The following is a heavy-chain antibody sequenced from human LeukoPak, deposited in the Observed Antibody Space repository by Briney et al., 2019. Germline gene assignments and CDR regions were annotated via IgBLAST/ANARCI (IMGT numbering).Heavy chain of an antibody. CDR2: ISSSSSYI. CDR1: GFTFSSYS. CDR3: AKTGFQWGNYYYYMDV. J-gene: IGHJ6*03. D-gene: IGHD3-16*01. Sequence: GKSLRLSCTASGFTFSSYSMNWVRQAPGKGLEWVSSISSSSSYIYYADSVKGRFTISRDNAKNSLYLQMTSLRPEDTAVYSCAKTGFQWGNYYYYMDVWGKGTTVTVSS. V-gene: IGHV3-21*01.